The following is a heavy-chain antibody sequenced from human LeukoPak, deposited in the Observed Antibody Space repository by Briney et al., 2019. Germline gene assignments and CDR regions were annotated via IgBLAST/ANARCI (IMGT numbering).Heavy chain of an antibody. J-gene: IGHJ5*02. CDR3: ARGKAIGGVIKGNNWFDP. Sequence: SVKVSCKASGYTFTGYYMHWVRQAPGQGLEWMGGIIPIFGTANYAQKFQGRVTITADKSTSTAYMELSSLRSEDTAVYYCARGKAIGGVIKGNNWFDPWGQGTLVTVSS. CDR2: IIPIFGTA. V-gene: IGHV1-69*06. CDR1: GYTFTGYY. D-gene: IGHD3-16*01.